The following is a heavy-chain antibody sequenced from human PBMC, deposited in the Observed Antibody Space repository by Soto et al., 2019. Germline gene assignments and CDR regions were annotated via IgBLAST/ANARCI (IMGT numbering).Heavy chain of an antibody. CDR3: ARGRFGELFDY. D-gene: IGHD3-10*01. J-gene: IGHJ4*02. V-gene: IGHV3-33*01. CDR1: GFTFSSYG. CDR2: IWYDGSNK. Sequence: QVQLVESGGGVVQPGRSLRLSCAASGFTFSSYGMHWVRQAPGKGLEWVAVIWYDGSNKYYADSVKGRFTISRDNSKNTLYLQMNSLTAEDTAVYYCARGRFGELFDYWGQGTLVTVSS.